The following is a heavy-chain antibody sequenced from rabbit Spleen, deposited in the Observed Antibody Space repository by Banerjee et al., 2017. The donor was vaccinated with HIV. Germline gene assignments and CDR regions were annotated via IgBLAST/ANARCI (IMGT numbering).Heavy chain of an antibody. CDR2: IYAGSTGTT. Sequence: QSLEESGGDLVKPGASLTLTCTASGFSFNDDYYVCWVRQAPGKGLEWIACIYAGSTGTTYYANWAKGRFTISKTSSTTVTLRMTSLTVADRATYFCARDLVGVIGWNFNLWGQGTLVTVS. V-gene: IGHV1S40*01. CDR3: ARDLVGVIGWNFNL. CDR1: GFSFNDDYY. D-gene: IGHD2-1*01. J-gene: IGHJ4*01.